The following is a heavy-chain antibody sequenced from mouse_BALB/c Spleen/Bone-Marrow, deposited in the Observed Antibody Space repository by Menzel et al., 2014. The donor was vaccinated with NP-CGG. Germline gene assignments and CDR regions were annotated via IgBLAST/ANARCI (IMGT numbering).Heavy chain of an antibody. Sequence: QVQLKESGAELVRPGSSVKISCKASGYAFSVYWMNWVKQRPGQGLEWIGQIYPGDGDTNYNGEFKGRATLTADKSSNTAYMQLSSLTSEDSAVYFCARGGISVDYWGQGTTLTASS. CDR1: GYAFSVYW. J-gene: IGHJ2*01. CDR3: ARGGISVDY. V-gene: IGHV1-80*01. CDR2: IYPGDGDT.